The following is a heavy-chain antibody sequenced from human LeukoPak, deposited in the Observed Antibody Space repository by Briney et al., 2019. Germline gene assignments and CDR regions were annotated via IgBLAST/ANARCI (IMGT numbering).Heavy chain of an antibody. D-gene: IGHD2-2*02. CDR3: ARAGYCSSTSCNRGVSPSDALFSY. CDR1: GFTFSSYG. CDR2: IWYDGSNK. Sequence: GRSLRLPCAASGFTFSSYGMHWVRQAPGKGLEWVAVIWYDGSNKYYADSVKGRFTISRDNSKNTLYLQMNSLRAEDTAVYYCARAGYCSSTSCNRGVSPSDALFSYWGQGTLVTVSS. J-gene: IGHJ4*02. V-gene: IGHV3-33*01.